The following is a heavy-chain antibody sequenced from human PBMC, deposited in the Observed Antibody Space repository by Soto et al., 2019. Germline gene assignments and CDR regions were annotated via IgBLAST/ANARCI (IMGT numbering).Heavy chain of an antibody. CDR1: GGTFSSYT. D-gene: IGHD2-15*01. CDR3: ARDDEYCSGGSCYAFDI. Sequence: QVQLVQSGAEVKKPGSSVKVSCKACGGTFSSYTISWVRQAPGQGLEWMGRIIPILGIANYAQKFQGRVTITADKSTSTAYMELSSLRSEDTAVYYCARDDEYCSGGSCYAFDIWGQGTMVTVSS. CDR2: IIPILGIA. J-gene: IGHJ3*02. V-gene: IGHV1-69*08.